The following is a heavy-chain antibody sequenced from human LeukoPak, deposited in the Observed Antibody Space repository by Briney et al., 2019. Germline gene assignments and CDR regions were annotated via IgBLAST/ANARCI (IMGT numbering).Heavy chain of an antibody. V-gene: IGHV3-23*01. CDR1: GFSFSTYA. J-gene: IGHJ3*01. CDR3: ARCQIAAAGTGAFDV. Sequence: GGSLRFSGAASGFSFSTYAMTWVRQAPGKGLEWVLAFSATDGSTQYAESVKGRFTISKDSTTNTLFLQINSLRAEDTAVYYCARCQIAAAGTGAFDVWGQGTMVTVSS. CDR2: FSATDGST. D-gene: IGHD6-13*01.